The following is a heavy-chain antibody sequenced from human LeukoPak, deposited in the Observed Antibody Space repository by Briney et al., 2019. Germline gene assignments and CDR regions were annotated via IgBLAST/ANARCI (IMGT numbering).Heavy chain of an antibody. J-gene: IGHJ4*02. Sequence: PSETLSLTCTVSGGSISSSSYYWGWIRQPPGKGLEWIGSIYYSGTTKYNPSLKSRVTMSVDTSKNQFSLMLTSVTAADTAVYYCARHAPAVAGTGYFDYWGQGTLVTV. V-gene: IGHV4-39*01. CDR2: IYYSGTT. CDR3: ARHAPAVAGTGYFDY. CDR1: GGSISSSSYY. D-gene: IGHD6-19*01.